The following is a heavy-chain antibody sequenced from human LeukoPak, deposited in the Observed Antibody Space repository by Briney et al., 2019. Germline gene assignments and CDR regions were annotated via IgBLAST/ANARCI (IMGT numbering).Heavy chain of an antibody. CDR3: ARAPQIGFSGFDKNY. D-gene: IGHD5-12*01. Sequence: GGSLRLSCAASGFTLSDYWMHWVRQAPGKGPVWVSRINSDGSRIIYADSVKGRFTISRDNAKNTVYLQMNSLRADDTAVYFCARAPQIGFSGFDKNYWGQGTLVTVSS. J-gene: IGHJ4*02. V-gene: IGHV3-74*01. CDR2: INSDGSRI. CDR1: GFTLSDYW.